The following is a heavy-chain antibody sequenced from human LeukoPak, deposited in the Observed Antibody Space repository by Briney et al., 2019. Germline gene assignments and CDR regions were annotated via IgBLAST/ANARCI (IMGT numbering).Heavy chain of an antibody. J-gene: IGHJ6*02. V-gene: IGHV4-34*01. CDR2: INRSGST. D-gene: IGHD3-10*01. CDR1: GGSFSGYY. Sequence: PSETLSLTCAVYGGSFSGYYWSWIRQPPGKGLEWIGEINRSGSTNYNPSLKSRVTISVDTSKNQFSLRLSSETAADTAVYYCARDNSYGSGTFYYYYAMDVWGQGTTVTVSS. CDR3: ARDNSYGSGTFYYYYAMDV.